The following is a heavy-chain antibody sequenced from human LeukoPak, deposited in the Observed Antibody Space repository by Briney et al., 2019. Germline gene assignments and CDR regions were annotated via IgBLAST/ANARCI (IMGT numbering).Heavy chain of an antibody. Sequence: GGSLRLSCAASGFTFSSYAMSWVRQAPGKGLEWVSAISGSGGSTYYADSVKGQFTISRDNSKNTLYLQMNSLRAEDTAVYYCAKDYYYDSSGCQDYWGQGTLVTVSS. V-gene: IGHV3-23*01. CDR3: AKDYYYDSSGCQDY. CDR2: ISGSGGST. CDR1: GFTFSSYA. J-gene: IGHJ4*02. D-gene: IGHD3-22*01.